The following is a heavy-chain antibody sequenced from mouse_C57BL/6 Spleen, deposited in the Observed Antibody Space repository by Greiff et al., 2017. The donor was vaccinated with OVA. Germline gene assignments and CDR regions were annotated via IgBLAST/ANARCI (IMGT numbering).Heavy chain of an antibody. CDR1: GFTFSDFY. V-gene: IGHV7-1*01. CDR3: ARGYYAMDY. Sequence: EVKLVESGGGLVQSGRSLRLSCATSGFTFSDFYMEWVRQAPGKGLEWIAASRNKANDYTTEYSASVKGRFIVSRDTSQSILYLQMNALRAEDTAIYYCARGYYAMDYWGQGTSVTVSS. CDR2: SRNKANDYTT. J-gene: IGHJ4*01.